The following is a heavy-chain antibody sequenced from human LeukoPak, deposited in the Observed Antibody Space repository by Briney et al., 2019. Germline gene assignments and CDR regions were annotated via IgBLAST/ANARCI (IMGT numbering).Heavy chain of an antibody. J-gene: IGHJ4*02. CDR3: ARGNVVGATRPFDY. CDR1: GFTFSSYA. D-gene: IGHD1-26*01. V-gene: IGHV3-30*14. CDR2: ISYDGSNK. Sequence: GGSLRLSCAASGFTFSSYAMHWVRQAPGKGLEWVAVISYDGSNKYYADSVKGRFTISRDNSKNTLFLQMGSLRAEDMAVYYCARGNVVGATRPFDYWGQGTLVTVSS.